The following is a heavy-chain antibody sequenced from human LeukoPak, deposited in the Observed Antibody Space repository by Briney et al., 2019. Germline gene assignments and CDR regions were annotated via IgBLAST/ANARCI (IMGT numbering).Heavy chain of an antibody. CDR2: IYYSGST. J-gene: IGHJ5*02. CDR3: ARLKISSSPYNWFDP. CDR1: GGSISSSSYY. D-gene: IGHD6-13*01. V-gene: IGHV4-39*07. Sequence: PSETLSLTCTVSGGSISSSSYYWGWIRQPPGKGLEWIGSIYYSGSTYYNPSLKSRVTISVDTSKNQFSLKLSSVTAADTAVYYCARLKISSSPYNWFDPWGQGTLVTVSS.